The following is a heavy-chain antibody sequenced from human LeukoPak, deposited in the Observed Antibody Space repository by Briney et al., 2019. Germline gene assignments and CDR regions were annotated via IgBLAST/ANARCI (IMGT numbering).Heavy chain of an antibody. CDR3: ASSKYYYDSSGYYPMYNWFDP. V-gene: IGHV1-46*01. CDR1: GYTFTSYY. D-gene: IGHD3-22*01. CDR2: INPSGGST. J-gene: IGHJ5*02. Sequence: GASVKVSCKASGYTFTSYYMHWVRQAPGQGLEWMGIINPSGGSTSYAQKFQGRVTMTRDMSTSTVYMELSSLRSEDTAVYYCASSKYYYDSSGYYPMYNWFDPWGQGTLVTVSS.